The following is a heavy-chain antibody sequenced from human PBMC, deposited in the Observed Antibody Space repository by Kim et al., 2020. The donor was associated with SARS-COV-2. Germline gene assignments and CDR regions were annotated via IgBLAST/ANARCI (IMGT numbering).Heavy chain of an antibody. CDR1: GGSISSYY. CDR3: VRDSVALR. Sequence: SETLSLTCTVSGGSISSYYWSWIRQPPGKGLEWIGYIYYSGSTNYNPSLKSRVTISVDTSKNQFSLKLSSVTAADTAVYYCVRDSVALRWGQGTLVTVSS. V-gene: IGHV4-59*01. J-gene: IGHJ4*02. CDR2: IYYSGST.